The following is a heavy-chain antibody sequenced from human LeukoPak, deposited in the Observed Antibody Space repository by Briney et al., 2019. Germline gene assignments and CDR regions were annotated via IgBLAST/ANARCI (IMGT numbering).Heavy chain of an antibody. CDR3: AKDGRSMGLLAAAATRFDY. Sequence: GGSLRLSCAASGFTFSSYAMSWVRQAPGKGLEWVSAISGSGGSTYYADSVKGRFTISRDNSKNTLYLQMNSLRAEDTAVYYCAKDGRSMGLLAAAATRFDYWGQGTLVTVSS. V-gene: IGHV3-23*01. CDR1: GFTFSSYA. J-gene: IGHJ4*02. CDR2: ISGSGGST. D-gene: IGHD6-13*01.